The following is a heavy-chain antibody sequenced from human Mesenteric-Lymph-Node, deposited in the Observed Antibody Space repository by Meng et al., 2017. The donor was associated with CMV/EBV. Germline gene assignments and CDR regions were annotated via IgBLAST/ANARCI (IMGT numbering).Heavy chain of an antibody. V-gene: IGHV5-51*01. D-gene: IGHD6-13*01. CDR2: IYPGDSDT. Sequence: KVSCKGSGYSFTSYWIGWVRQMPGKGLEWMGIIYPGDSDTRYSPSFQGQVTISADKSINTAYLQWSSLKTSDTAIYYCARGHTSSWYYFDYWGQGTLVTVSS. CDR1: GYSFTSYW. J-gene: IGHJ4*02. CDR3: ARGHTSSWYYFDY.